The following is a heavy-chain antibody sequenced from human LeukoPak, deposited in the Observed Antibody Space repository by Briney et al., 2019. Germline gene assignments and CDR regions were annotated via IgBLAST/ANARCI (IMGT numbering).Heavy chain of an antibody. V-gene: IGHV3-21*01. Sequence: PGGSLRLSCAASGFTFSSYSMNWVRQAPGKGLEWVSSISSSSSYIYYADSVKGRFTISRENAKNSLYLQMNSLKAGDTAVYYCARGRDFDYWGQGTLVTVSS. J-gene: IGHJ4*02. CDR2: ISSSSSYI. CDR3: ARGRDFDY. CDR1: GFTFSSYS.